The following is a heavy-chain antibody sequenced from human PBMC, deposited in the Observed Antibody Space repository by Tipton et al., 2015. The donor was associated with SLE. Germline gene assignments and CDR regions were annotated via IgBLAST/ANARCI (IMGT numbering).Heavy chain of an antibody. Sequence: TLSLTCTVSGGSISSYYWSWIRQPPGKGLEWIGYIYYSGSTKYNPSLKSRVTISVDTSKNQFSLKLSSVTAADTAVYYCARDGYSYPFDYWGQGTLVTVPS. CDR3: ARDGYSYPFDY. V-gene: IGHV4-59*01. CDR2: IYYSGST. D-gene: IGHD5-18*01. CDR1: GGSISSYY. J-gene: IGHJ4*02.